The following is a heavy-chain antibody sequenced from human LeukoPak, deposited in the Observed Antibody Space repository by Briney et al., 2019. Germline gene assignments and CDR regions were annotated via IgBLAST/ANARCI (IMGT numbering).Heavy chain of an antibody. Sequence: PGGSLRLSCAASGFTFSSYAMSGVRQAPGKGLEWVSAISGSGGSTYYADSVKGRFTISRDNSKNTLYLQMNTLRAEDTAVYYCAKGPAYCSSTSCPGDYWGQGTLVTVSS. CDR2: ISGSGGST. CDR1: GFTFSSYA. CDR3: AKGPAYCSSTSCPGDY. J-gene: IGHJ4*02. V-gene: IGHV3-23*01. D-gene: IGHD2-2*01.